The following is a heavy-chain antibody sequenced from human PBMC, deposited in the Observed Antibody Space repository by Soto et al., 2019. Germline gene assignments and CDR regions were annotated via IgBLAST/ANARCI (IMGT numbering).Heavy chain of an antibody. CDR3: ARDNPGSYYAAFDI. CDR1: GFTFSSYA. Sequence: GGSLRLSCAASGFTFSSYAMHCVRQAPGKGLEWVAVISYDGSNKYYADSVKGRFTISRDNSKNTLYLQMNSLRAEDTAVYYCARDNPGSYYAAFDIWGQGTMVTVSS. CDR2: ISYDGSNK. J-gene: IGHJ3*02. V-gene: IGHV3-30-3*01. D-gene: IGHD1-26*01.